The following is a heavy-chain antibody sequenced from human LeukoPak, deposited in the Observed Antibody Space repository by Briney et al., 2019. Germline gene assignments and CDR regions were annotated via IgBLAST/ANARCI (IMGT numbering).Heavy chain of an antibody. Sequence: GASVKVSCKASGYTFTGYYMHWVRQAPGQGLEWMGWINPNSGGTNYAQKFQGRVTMTRDTSISTAYMELSRLRSDDTAVYYCARGEQQLGFHHAFDIWGQGTMVTVSS. D-gene: IGHD6-13*01. CDR2: INPNSGGT. CDR1: GYTFTGYY. V-gene: IGHV1-2*02. J-gene: IGHJ3*02. CDR3: ARGEQQLGFHHAFDI.